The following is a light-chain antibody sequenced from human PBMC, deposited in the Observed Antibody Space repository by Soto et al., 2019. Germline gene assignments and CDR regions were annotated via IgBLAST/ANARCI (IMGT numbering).Light chain of an antibody. J-gene: IGKJ4*01. CDR1: QDISHY. CDR3: LQDYTYPLT. CDR2: DAS. V-gene: IGKV1-16*02. Sequence: DVQMTQSPSSLSASLGDRVTITCRASQDISHYLAWFQQKPGKAPKSLIYDASSLQSGVPSKFSGSGSGTNFTLTIRSLQPEDFATYYCLQDYTYPLTFGGGTKVDIK.